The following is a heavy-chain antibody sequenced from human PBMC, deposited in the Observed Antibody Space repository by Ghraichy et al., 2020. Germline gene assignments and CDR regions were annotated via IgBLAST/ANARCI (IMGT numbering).Heavy chain of an antibody. CDR3: VRDWYFYDGTANYPHAPNFDL. V-gene: IGHV3-64D*06. CDR1: GFTFAGYT. CDR2: IFSSGDTT. D-gene: IGHD3-22*01. Sequence: GGSLRLSCSASGFTFAGYTMHWVRQAPGKGLEYVSTIFSSGDTTYYADSVKGRFTISRDISKDTLYLQMSSLKPEDTALYYCVRDWYFYDGTANYPHAPNFDLWGRGTLVTVSS. J-gene: IGHJ2*01.